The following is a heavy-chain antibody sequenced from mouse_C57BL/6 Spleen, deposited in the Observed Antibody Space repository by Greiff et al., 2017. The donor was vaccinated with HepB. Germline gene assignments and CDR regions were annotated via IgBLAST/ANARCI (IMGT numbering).Heavy chain of an antibody. D-gene: IGHD2-4*01. CDR2: IYPGSGST. CDR1: GYTFTSYW. V-gene: IGHV1-55*01. J-gene: IGHJ4*01. CDR3: ARGREYDYDGTGYYAMDY. Sequence: QVQLQQPGAELVKPGASVKMSCKASGYTFTSYWITWVKQRPGQGLEWIGDIYPGSGSTNYNEKFRSKATLTVDTSSSTAYMQLSSLTSEDSAVYYCARGREYDYDGTGYYAMDYWGQGTSVTVSS.